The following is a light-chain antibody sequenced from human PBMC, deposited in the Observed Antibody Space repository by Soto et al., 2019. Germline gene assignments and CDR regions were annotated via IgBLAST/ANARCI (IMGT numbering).Light chain of an antibody. CDR3: QQINNWRPGYL. CDR2: SAS. J-gene: IGKJ2*01. Sequence: EIVVTQSPATLSVSPGERVILSCRASQSVYRNLAWYQQKLGQAPRLLIYSASTRATGIPARFSGVGSGIEFTLTTGTLRSEDFGFYYWQQINNWRPGYLFGQGTTRQI. V-gene: IGKV3D-15*01. CDR1: QSVYRN.